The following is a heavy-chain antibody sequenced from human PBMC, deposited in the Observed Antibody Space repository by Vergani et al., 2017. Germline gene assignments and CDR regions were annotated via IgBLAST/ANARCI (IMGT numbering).Heavy chain of an antibody. CDR2: INHSGST. CDR3: ARGLGSSWSTARGNWFDP. V-gene: IGHV4-34*01. CDR1: GGSFSGYY. D-gene: IGHD6-13*01. Sequence: QVQLQQWGAGLLKPSETLSLTCAVYGGSFSGYYWSWIRQPPGKGLEWIGEINHSGSTNYNPSLKSRVTISVDTSTNQFSLKLSSVTAADTAVYYCARGLGSSWSTARGNWFDPWGQGTLVTVSS. J-gene: IGHJ5*02.